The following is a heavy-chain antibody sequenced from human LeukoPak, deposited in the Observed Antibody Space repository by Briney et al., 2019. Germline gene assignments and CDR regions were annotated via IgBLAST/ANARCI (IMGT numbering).Heavy chain of an antibody. D-gene: IGHD4-17*01. CDR2: IRYDGSNK. J-gene: IGHJ4*02. CDR1: GFTFSSYG. V-gene: IGHV3-30*02. CDR3: AKKAVGKTGDPGPFAG. Sequence: GGSLRLSCAASGFTFSSYGMHWVRQAPGKGLEWVAFIRYDGSNKYYADSVKGRFTISRDNSKNTLYLQMNSLRAEDTAVYYCAKKAVGKTGDPGPFAGWGQGTLVTVSS.